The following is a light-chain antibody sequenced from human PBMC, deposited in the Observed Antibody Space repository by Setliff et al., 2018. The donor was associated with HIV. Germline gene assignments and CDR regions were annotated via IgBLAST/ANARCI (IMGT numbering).Light chain of an antibody. CDR1: SSDVGSHDL. J-gene: IGLJ2*01. CDR2: EGS. CDR3: CSYAGSSTK. Sequence: QSVLTQPASVSGSPGQSITISCTGTSSDVGSHDLVSWYQQHPGKAPKLMIYEGSKRPSGVSNRFSGSKSGNTASLTISGLQADDEADYYCCSYAGSSTKFGGGTKVTVL. V-gene: IGLV2-23*01.